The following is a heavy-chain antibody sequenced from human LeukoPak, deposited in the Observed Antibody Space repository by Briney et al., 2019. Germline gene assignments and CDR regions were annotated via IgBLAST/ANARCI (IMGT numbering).Heavy chain of an antibody. D-gene: IGHD2-8*02. Sequence: GGSLRLSCAASGFTFDDYAMHWVRQAPGKGLEWISGISWNSGSIGYADSVKGRFTISRDNAKNSLYLQMNSLRAEDMALYYCAQDMIGGDYWWGAFDIWGQGTMVTVSS. CDR2: ISWNSGSI. CDR3: AQDMIGGDYWWGAFDI. CDR1: GFTFDDYA. J-gene: IGHJ3*02. V-gene: IGHV3-9*03.